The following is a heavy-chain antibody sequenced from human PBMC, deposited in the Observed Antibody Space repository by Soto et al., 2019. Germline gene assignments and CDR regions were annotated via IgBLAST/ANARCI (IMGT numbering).Heavy chain of an antibody. J-gene: IGHJ5*02. D-gene: IGHD3-10*01. CDR3: ARGGMVRGEGWFDP. Sequence: QVQLVESGGGVVQPGRSLRLSCAASGFTFSSYGMHWVRQAPGKGLEWVAVIWYDGSNKYYADSVKGRFTISRDNSKNTPYLQMNSLRAEDTAVYYCARGGMVRGEGWFDPWGQGTLVTVSS. CDR1: GFTFSSYG. V-gene: IGHV3-33*01. CDR2: IWYDGSNK.